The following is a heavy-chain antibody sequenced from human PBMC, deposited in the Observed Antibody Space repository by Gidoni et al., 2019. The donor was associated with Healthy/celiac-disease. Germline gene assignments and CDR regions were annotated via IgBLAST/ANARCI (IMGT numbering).Heavy chain of an antibody. D-gene: IGHD6-13*01. V-gene: IGHV3-7*01. CDR2: IKQDGSEK. CDR1: GFTFRSSW. CDR3: ASLSAAGGRGDY. J-gene: IGHJ4*02. Sequence: EVQLVESGGGLVQPGGSLRLSCAASGFTFRSSWLSWVRQAPGKGLEWVANIKQDGSEKYYVDYVKGRFTISRDNAKNSLYLQMNSLRAEDTAVYYCASLSAAGGRGDYWGQGTLVTVSS.